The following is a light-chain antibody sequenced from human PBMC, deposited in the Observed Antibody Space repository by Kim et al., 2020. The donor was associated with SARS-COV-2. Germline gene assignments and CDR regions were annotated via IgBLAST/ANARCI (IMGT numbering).Light chain of an antibody. CDR3: QQYHKWPLT. CDR1: QSLNSN. CDR2: GAS. J-gene: IGKJ4*01. V-gene: IGKV3-15*01. Sequence: ASPGERATLSCRASQSLNSNLAWYQQKPGQAPRLLTYGASIRVTGIPDRVSGSGSGTEFTLTISSLQSEEFAVYYCQQYHKWPLTFGGGTKVDIK.